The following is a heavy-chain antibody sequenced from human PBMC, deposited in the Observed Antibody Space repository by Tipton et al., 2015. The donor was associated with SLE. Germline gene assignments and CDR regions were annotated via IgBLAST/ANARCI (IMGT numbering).Heavy chain of an antibody. CDR3: ARGPITLYYFDY. CDR1: GYTFTRHW. Sequence: QSGAEVKKPGASVKISCKASGYTFTRHWMHWVRQAPGQGLEWMGWISSYNGNTNYAQKFQGRVTMTRDTSISTAYMELTRLRSDDTAVYYCARGPITLYYFDYWGQGTLVTVSS. D-gene: IGHD3-10*01. J-gene: IGHJ4*02. V-gene: IGHV1-2*02. CDR2: ISSYNGNT.